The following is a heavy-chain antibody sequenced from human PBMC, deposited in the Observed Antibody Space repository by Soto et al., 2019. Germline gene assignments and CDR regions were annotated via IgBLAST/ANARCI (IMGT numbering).Heavy chain of an antibody. Sequence: SETLSLTCAVYGGSFSGYYWSWIRQPPGKGLEWIGEINHSGSTNYNPSLKSRVTISVDTSKNQFSLKLSSVTAADTAVYYCARVGFDYYGSGSRWYFDYWGQGTLVTVSS. CDR1: GGSFSGYY. CDR2: INHSGST. CDR3: ARVGFDYYGSGSRWYFDY. D-gene: IGHD3-10*01. V-gene: IGHV4-34*01. J-gene: IGHJ4*02.